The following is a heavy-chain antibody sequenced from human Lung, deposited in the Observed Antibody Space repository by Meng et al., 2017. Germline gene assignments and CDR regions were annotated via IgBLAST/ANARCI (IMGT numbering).Heavy chain of an antibody. CDR2: TNHSGST. J-gene: IGHJ4*02. Sequence: QVRLQQWGARMLRPSVTLSLTCVVSGGSFSDYSWSWIRQPPGKGLEWIGETNHSGSTNYNPSLESRATISVDTSKNNLSLKLSSVTAADSAVYYCARGPTTMAHDFDYWGQGTLVTVSS. CDR3: ARGPTTMAHDFDY. V-gene: IGHV4-34*01. D-gene: IGHD4-11*01. CDR1: GGSFSDYS.